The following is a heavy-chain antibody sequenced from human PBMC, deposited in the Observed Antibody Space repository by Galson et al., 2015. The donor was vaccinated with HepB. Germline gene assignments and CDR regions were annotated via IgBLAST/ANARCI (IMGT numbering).Heavy chain of an antibody. V-gene: IGHV3-21*01. D-gene: IGHD3-9*01. CDR2: ISSSSSYI. CDR3: ARGPTADILTGYRLYYFDY. CDR1: RFTFSSYS. J-gene: IGHJ4*02. Sequence: SLRLSCAASRFTFSSYSMNWVRQAPGKGLEWVSSISSSSSYIYYADSVKGRFTISRDNAKNSLYLQMNSLRAEDTAVYYCARGPTADILTGYRLYYFDYWGQGTLVTVSS.